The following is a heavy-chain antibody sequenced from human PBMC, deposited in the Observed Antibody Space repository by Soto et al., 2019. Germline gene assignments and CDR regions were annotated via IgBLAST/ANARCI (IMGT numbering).Heavy chain of an antibody. J-gene: IGHJ4*02. D-gene: IGHD2-2*01. CDR2: MNPYSGNT. CDR3: ARPRGRYCSSTVCYEGPDY. V-gene: IGHV1-8*01. CDR1: GYTFSNYD. Sequence: ASVKVSCKASGYTFSNYDINWVRQDPGQGLEWMGWMNPYSGNTGYAQKFQGRVTMTRDTSISTAYMELSSLRSEDTAVYYCARPRGRYCSSTVCYEGPDYWGQGTLVTVSS.